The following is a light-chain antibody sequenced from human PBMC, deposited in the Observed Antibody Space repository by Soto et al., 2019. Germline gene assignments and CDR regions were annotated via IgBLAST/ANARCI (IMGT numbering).Light chain of an antibody. V-gene: IGKV3-20*01. CDR1: QSVSSSY. CDR3: QQYGSSTRFT. CDR2: GAS. Sequence: EIVLTQSPGTLSLSPGERATLSCRASQSVSSSYLAWYQQKPGQAPRLLIYGASSRATGIPDRFSGSGSGTDFTLTISRLEPEDFAVYYGQQYGSSTRFTFGPGTKVDIK. J-gene: IGKJ3*01.